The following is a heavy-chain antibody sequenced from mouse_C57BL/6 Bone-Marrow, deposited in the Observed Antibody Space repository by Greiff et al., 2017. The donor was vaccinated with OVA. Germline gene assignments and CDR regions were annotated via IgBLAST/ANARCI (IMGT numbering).Heavy chain of an antibody. J-gene: IGHJ1*03. CDR1: GYTFTSYW. D-gene: IGHD4-1*01. CDR3: ARCLGPHWYFEV. Sequence: VQLQQPGAELVKPGASVKMSCKASGYTFTSYWITWVKQRPGQGLEWIGDIYPGSGSTNYNEKFKSKATLTVDTSSSAAYMQLSSLTSEDSAVYYCARCLGPHWYFEVWGTGTTVTVSS. CDR2: IYPGSGST. V-gene: IGHV1-55*01.